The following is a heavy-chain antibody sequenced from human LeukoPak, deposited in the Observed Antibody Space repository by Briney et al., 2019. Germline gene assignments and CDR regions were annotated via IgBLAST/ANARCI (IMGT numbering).Heavy chain of an antibody. D-gene: IGHD3-10*01. J-gene: IGHJ4*02. Sequence: PGGSLRLSCAASGFTFSSYAMTWVRQAPGKGLEWVSSISGSGGSTYYADSVKGRFTVSRDNSKNTLYLQVNSLRAEDTAVYYCAREHYGSGSYASDYWGQGTLVTVSS. CDR2: ISGSGGST. CDR1: GFTFSSYA. CDR3: AREHYGSGSYASDY. V-gene: IGHV3-23*01.